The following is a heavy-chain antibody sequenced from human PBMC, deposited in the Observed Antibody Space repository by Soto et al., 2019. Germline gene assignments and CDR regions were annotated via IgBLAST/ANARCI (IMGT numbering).Heavy chain of an antibody. D-gene: IGHD3-22*01. CDR1: GFTFSSYS. J-gene: IGHJ4*02. Sequence: EVQLVESGGGLVKPGGSLRLSCAASGFTFSSYSMNWLRQAPGKGLEWVSSISSSSSYIYYADSVKGRFTISRDNAKNSLYLQMNSLRAEDTAVYYCARALYYDSSGTGYWGQGTLVTVSS. CDR2: ISSSSSYI. V-gene: IGHV3-21*01. CDR3: ARALYYDSSGTGY.